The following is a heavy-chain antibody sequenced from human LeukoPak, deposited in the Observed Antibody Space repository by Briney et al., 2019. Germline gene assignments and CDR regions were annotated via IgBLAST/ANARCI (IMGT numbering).Heavy chain of an antibody. J-gene: IGHJ3*02. Sequence: PGGSLRLSCAASGLTFSSYSMNWVRQAPGKGREGVSSISSSSSYIYYADSVKGRFTIARDNDKNSLYLQMNSLRAVDTAVHYCARDLYGDDAFDIWGQGTMVTVSS. V-gene: IGHV3-21*01. CDR2: ISSSSSYI. CDR3: ARDLYGDDAFDI. CDR1: GLTFSSYS. D-gene: IGHD2/OR15-2a*01.